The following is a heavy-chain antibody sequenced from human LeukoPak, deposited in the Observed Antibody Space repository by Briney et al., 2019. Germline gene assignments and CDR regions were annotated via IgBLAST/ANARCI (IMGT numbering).Heavy chain of an antibody. D-gene: IGHD6-19*01. CDR1: SGSISSSNYY. Sequence: SETLSLTCTVSSGSISSSNYYWSWIRQPPGKGLEWIGEINHSGSTNYNPSLKSRVTISVDTSKNQFSLKLSSVTAADTAVYYCARGPSLYSSGWHEFDYWGQGTLVTVSS. CDR3: ARGPSLYSSGWHEFDY. CDR2: INHSGST. J-gene: IGHJ4*02. V-gene: IGHV4-39*07.